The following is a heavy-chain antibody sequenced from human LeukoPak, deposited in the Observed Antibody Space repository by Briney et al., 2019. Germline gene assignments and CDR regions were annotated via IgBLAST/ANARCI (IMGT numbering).Heavy chain of an antibody. CDR1: GFTFISFW. Sequence: GGSLRLSFRVSGFTFISFWMSWVRQAPGKGREWVAAIKEDGSEKNYVDSVKGRFTISRDNAKNSLFLQMNSLRPEDTAVYYCVRDRSRLIYWGQGTQVTVSS. V-gene: IGHV3-7*01. CDR3: VRDRSRLIY. J-gene: IGHJ4*02. D-gene: IGHD2-21*01. CDR2: IKEDGSEK.